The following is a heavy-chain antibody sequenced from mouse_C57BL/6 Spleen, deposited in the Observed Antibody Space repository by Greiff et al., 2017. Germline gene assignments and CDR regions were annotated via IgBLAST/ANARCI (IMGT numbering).Heavy chain of an antibody. J-gene: IGHJ4*01. CDR1: GFSFTSYG. CDR3: AREGIYYYGSSHYYAMDY. Sequence: VQLQESGPGLVQPSQSLSITCTVSGFSFTSYGVHWVRQSPGKGLEWLGVIWSGGSTDYNAAFISRLSISKDNSKSQVFFKMNSLQADDTAIYYCAREGIYYYGSSHYYAMDYWGQGTSVTVSS. V-gene: IGHV2-2*01. D-gene: IGHD1-1*01. CDR2: IWSGGST.